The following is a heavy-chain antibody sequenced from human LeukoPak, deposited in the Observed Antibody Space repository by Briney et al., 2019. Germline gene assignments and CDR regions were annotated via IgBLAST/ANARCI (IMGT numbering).Heavy chain of an antibody. CDR2: IIPIFGTA. V-gene: IGHV1-69*05. CDR1: GGTFSSYA. D-gene: IGHD5-24*01. CDR3: ARDGSGWLQFGI. Sequence: SVKVSCTASGGTFSSYAISWVRQAPGQGLEWMGGIIPIFGTANYAQKFQGRVTITTDESTSTAYMELSSLRSEDTAVYYCARDGSGWLQFGIWGQGTLVTVSS. J-gene: IGHJ4*02.